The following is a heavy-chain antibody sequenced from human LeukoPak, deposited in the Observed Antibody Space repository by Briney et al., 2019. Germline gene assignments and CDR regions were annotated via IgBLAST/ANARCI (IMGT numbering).Heavy chain of an antibody. Sequence: PGGSLRLSCVVSGLTSTGYSMTWVRQAPGKGLEWVSSISSSSSHIYYADSVKGRFTISRDNAKNSLYLQMNSLRAEDTAVYYCARGRGLPGPLDYWGQGTLVTVSS. D-gene: IGHD3-10*01. CDR3: ARGRGLPGPLDY. CDR1: GLTSTGYS. J-gene: IGHJ4*02. V-gene: IGHV3-21*01. CDR2: ISSSSSHI.